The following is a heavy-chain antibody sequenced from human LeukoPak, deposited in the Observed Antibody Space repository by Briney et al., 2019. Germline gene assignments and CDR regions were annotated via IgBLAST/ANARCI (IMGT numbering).Heavy chain of an antibody. Sequence: PGGSLRLSCAASGFTFSSYSMNWVRQAPGKGLDWVSSISSSSSYIYYADSVKGRFTISRDNAKNSLYLQMNSLRAEDTAVYYCARDWGGSGSYDWGQGTLVTVSS. CDR3: ARDWGGSGSYD. V-gene: IGHV3-21*01. J-gene: IGHJ4*02. D-gene: IGHD3-10*01. CDR2: ISSSSSYI. CDR1: GFTFSSYS.